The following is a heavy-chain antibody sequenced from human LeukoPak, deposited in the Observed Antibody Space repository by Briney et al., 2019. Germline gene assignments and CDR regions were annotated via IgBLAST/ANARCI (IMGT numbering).Heavy chain of an antibody. CDR2: IIPIFGTA. J-gene: IGHJ3*02. V-gene: IGHV1-69*05. D-gene: IGHD4-23*01. Sequence: SVKVSCKASGGTFSSYAISWVRQAPGQGLEWMGGIIPIFGTANYAQKFQGRVTITTDESTSTAYMELSSLRSEDTAVYYCARGSPYRHDYGGPTFDIWGQGTMVTVSS. CDR3: ARGSPYRHDYGGPTFDI. CDR1: GGTFSSYA.